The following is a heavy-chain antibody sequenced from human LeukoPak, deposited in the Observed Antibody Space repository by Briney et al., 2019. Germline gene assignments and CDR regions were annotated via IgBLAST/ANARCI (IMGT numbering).Heavy chain of an antibody. CDR2: INTDGSST. CDR3: ARNHYYYYMDV. Sequence: GGSLGLSCAASGFIFSSYWMHWVRQAPGKGLVWVSRINTDGSSTSYADSVKGRFTISRDNAKNTLYLQMNSLRAEDTAVYYCARNHYYYYMDVWGKGTTVTVSS. CDR1: GFIFSSYW. V-gene: IGHV3-74*01. J-gene: IGHJ6*03.